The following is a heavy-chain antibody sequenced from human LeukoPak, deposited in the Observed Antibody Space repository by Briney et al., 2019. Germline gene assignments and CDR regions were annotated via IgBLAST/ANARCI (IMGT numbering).Heavy chain of an antibody. J-gene: IGHJ4*02. V-gene: IGHV3-48*03. CDR2: ISSSGSTI. CDR3: ARDPYWYDSSGNQVY. Sequence: PGGSLSLSCAASGFTFSSYEMNWVRQAAGKGLEWVSYISSSGSTIYYADSVKGRFTISRDNAKNSLYLQMNSLTAEDTAVYYCARDPYWYDSSGNQVYWGQGTLVTVSS. CDR1: GFTFSSYE. D-gene: IGHD3-22*01.